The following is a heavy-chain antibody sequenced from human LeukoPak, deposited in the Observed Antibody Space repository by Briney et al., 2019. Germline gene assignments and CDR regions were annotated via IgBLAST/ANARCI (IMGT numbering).Heavy chain of an antibody. D-gene: IGHD3-10*01. Sequence: SETLSLTCTVSGGSISSSSYYWGWIRQPPGKGLEWIGTIYYSGSTYYNPSLKSRVTISEDTSKNQFSLKLSSVTAADTAVYYCARPAYGSGSYSGFDYWGQGALVTVSS. V-gene: IGHV4-39*01. CDR1: GGSISSSSYY. CDR2: IYYSGST. CDR3: ARPAYGSGSYSGFDY. J-gene: IGHJ4*02.